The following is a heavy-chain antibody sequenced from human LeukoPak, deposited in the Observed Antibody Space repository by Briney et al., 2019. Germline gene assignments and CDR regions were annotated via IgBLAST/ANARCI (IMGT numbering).Heavy chain of an antibody. CDR3: ARETPDSSGWD. Sequence: GGSLRLSCAASGFTFRNNWMSWVRQAPGKGLEWVANIKQDGSDKNYVDSAKGRFTISRDNAKNSLSLQMNSLRAEDTAVYYCARETPDSSGWDWGQGTLVTVSS. J-gene: IGHJ4*02. CDR1: GFTFRNNW. CDR2: IKQDGSDK. V-gene: IGHV3-7*01. D-gene: IGHD6-19*01.